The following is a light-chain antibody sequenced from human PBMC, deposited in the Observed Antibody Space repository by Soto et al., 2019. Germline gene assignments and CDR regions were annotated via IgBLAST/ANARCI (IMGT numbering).Light chain of an antibody. J-gene: IGKJ1*01. CDR1: QSISTW. V-gene: IGKV1-5*01. CDR2: DAS. Sequence: DIQMTQSPSTLSASVGDRVTITCRASQSISTWLAWYQQKPGKAPRLLIYDASRVKSGVPSRFSGSGSGKAFTLTISSLQPDDFGTYYCQQYNSFSTFGQGTRVEIK. CDR3: QQYNSFST.